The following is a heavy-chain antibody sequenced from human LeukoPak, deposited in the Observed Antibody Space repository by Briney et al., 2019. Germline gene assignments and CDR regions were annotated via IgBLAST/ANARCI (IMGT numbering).Heavy chain of an antibody. Sequence: SVKVSCKASGGTFSSYAISWVRQAPGQGLEWMGGIIPIFGTANYAQKFQGRVTITADESTSTAYMELSSLRSEDTAVYYCARCHPSHTGYSSSWYGPVGYWGQGTLVTVSS. D-gene: IGHD6-13*01. CDR2: IIPIFGTA. J-gene: IGHJ4*02. CDR3: ARCHPSHTGYSSSWYGPVGY. V-gene: IGHV1-69*13. CDR1: GGTFSSYA.